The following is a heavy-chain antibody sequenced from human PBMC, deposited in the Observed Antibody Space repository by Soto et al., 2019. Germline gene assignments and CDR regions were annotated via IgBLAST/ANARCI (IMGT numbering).Heavy chain of an antibody. V-gene: IGHV1-3*01. CDR1: GHRFTDYV. CDR3: VRDYASDSGVHLDF. J-gene: IGHJ4*02. D-gene: IGHD3-22*01. Sequence: QVQLVQSGTEVKKPGASVKVSCKASGHRFTDYVIHWVRQAPGQRLEWMGWIGAGDGKTYYSQNFQGRVSITRDTSASTAYMELSSLISEDTAVYYCVRDYASDSGVHLDFWGQGALVTVSS. CDR2: IGAGDGKT.